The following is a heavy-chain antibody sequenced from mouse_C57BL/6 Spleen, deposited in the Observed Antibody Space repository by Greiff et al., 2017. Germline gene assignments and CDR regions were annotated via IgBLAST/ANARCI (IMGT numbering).Heavy chain of an antibody. CDR2: IRLKSDNYAT. V-gene: IGHV6-3*01. J-gene: IGHJ3*01. D-gene: IGHD2-3*01. CDR1: GFTFSNYW. Sequence: EVKVEESGGGLVQPGGSMKLSCVASGFTFSNYWMNWVRQSPETGLEWVAQIRLKSDNYATHYAESGKGRFTISRDDSKSSVYLQMNSLRAEDTGIYYCTDGSAWFAYWGQGTLVTVAA. CDR3: TDGSAWFAY.